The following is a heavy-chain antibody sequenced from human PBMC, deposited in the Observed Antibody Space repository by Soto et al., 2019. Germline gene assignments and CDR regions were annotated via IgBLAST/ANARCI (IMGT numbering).Heavy chain of an antibody. CDR3: ATLTKYDILTGFYPC. D-gene: IGHD3-9*01. CDR1: GGAFSGYY. V-gene: IGHV4-34*01. Sequence: PSETLSLTCAVYGGAFSGYYWSWIRQPPGKGLEWIGEINHSGSTNYESSLKSRVTISVDTSKNQFSLNSLRAEDTAVYYCATLTKYDILTGFYPCWGQGTLVTVSS. CDR2: INHSGST. J-gene: IGHJ4*02.